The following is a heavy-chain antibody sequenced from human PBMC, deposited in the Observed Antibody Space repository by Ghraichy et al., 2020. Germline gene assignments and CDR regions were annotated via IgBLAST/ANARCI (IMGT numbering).Heavy chain of an antibody. Sequence: GGSLRLSCAASGFTFNDAWMSWVRQAPGKGLEWVGRIKDITVGGTTDYASPVKGRFTISRDDSKNTLYLQMNSLKTEDTAVYYCTTRLAAVTTGKYYYYYGIDVWGQGTSVTVSS. CDR3: TTRLAAVTTGKYYYYYGIDV. CDR2: IKDITVGGTT. J-gene: IGHJ6*02. D-gene: IGHD4-17*01. V-gene: IGHV3-15*01. CDR1: GFTFNDAW.